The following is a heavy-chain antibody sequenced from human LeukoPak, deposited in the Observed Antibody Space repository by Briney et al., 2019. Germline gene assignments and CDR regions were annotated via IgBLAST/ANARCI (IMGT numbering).Heavy chain of an antibody. Sequence: SETLSLTCTVSGGSISSYYWSWIRQPPGKGLEWIGYIYYSGSTNYNPSLKSRVTISVDTSKNQFSLKLSSVTAADTAVYYCARGQRIAAADVGNYFDYWGQGTLVTVSS. CDR1: GGSISSYY. CDR3: ARGQRIAAADVGNYFDY. CDR2: IYYSGST. V-gene: IGHV4-59*08. D-gene: IGHD6-13*01. J-gene: IGHJ4*02.